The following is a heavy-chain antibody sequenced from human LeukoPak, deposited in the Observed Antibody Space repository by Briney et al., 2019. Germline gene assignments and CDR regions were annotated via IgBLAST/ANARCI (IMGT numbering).Heavy chain of an antibody. CDR3: ARGRSGGFFDY. J-gene: IGHJ4*02. V-gene: IGHV3-74*01. D-gene: IGHD5-12*01. CDR2: IESDGSST. Sequence: PGGCLRLSCAASGFTLSSYWMNWVRQAPGKGLVWVSRIESDGSSTSYADSVKGRFTISRDNAKNTLYLQMNNLRAEDTAVYYCARGRSGGFFDYWGQGTLVTVSS. CDR1: GFTLSSYW.